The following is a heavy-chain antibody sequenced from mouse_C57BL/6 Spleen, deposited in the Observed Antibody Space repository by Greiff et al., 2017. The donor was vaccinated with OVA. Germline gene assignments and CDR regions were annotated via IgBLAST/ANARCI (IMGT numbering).Heavy chain of an antibody. J-gene: IGHJ1*03. CDR1: GYTFTDYE. V-gene: IGHV1-15*01. D-gene: IGHD1-1*01. CDR2: IDPETGGT. CDR3: TPYGRRGYFDV. Sequence: QVQLQQSGAELVRPGASVTLSCKASGYTFTDYEMHWVKQTPVHGLEWIGAIDPETGGTAYNQKFKGKAILTADKSSSTAYMELRSLTSEDSAVYYCTPYGRRGYFDVWGTGTTVTVSS.